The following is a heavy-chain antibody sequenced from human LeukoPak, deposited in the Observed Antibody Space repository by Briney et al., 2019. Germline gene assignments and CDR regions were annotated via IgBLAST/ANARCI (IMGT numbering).Heavy chain of an antibody. J-gene: IGHJ4*02. V-gene: IGHV4-4*07. CDR3: ARGVVATIRGVYYFDY. D-gene: IGHD5-12*01. Sequence: SETLSLTCTVSGGSISSYYWSWIRQPAGKGLEWIGRIYTSGSTNYNPSLKSRVTISVDTSKNQFSLKLSSVTAADTAVYYCARGVVATIRGVYYFDYWGQGTLVTVSS. CDR1: GGSISSYY. CDR2: IYTSGST.